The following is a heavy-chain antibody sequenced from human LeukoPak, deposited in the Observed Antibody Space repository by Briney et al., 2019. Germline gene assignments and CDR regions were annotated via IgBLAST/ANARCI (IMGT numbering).Heavy chain of an antibody. D-gene: IGHD6-19*01. Sequence: QAGGSLRLSCAVSGFTFSDYWMYWVRQGPGKGLVWVSRLNGDGDYTNYEDSVKGRFTISRVNAKNTLYLQMNSLRAEDTAVYYCVRGSNGWSGMDVWGQGTTVTVSS. CDR1: GFTFSDYW. CDR3: VRGSNGWSGMDV. V-gene: IGHV3-74*01. J-gene: IGHJ6*02. CDR2: LNGDGDYT.